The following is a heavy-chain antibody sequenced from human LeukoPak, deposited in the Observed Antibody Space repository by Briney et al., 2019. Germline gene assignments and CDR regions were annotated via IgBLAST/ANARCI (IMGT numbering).Heavy chain of an antibody. CDR3: ARAYQPLLGHNWFDP. CDR2: ISAYNGNT. Sequence: ASVKVSCKASGYTFTSYGISWVRQAPGQGLEWMGWISAYNGNTNYAQKLQGRVTMTTDTSTSTAYMELRSLGSDDTAVYYCARAYQPLLGHNWFDPWGQGTLVTVSS. V-gene: IGHV1-18*01. CDR1: GYTFTSYG. D-gene: IGHD2-2*01. J-gene: IGHJ5*02.